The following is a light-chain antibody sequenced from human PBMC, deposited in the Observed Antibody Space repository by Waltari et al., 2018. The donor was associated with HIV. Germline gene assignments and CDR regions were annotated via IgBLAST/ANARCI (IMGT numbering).Light chain of an antibody. V-gene: IGLV2-14*03. CDR3: NSYTTSSTLHVV. J-gene: IGLJ2*01. CDR1: SRDVCGYNY. CDR2: DVS. Sequence: QSALTQPASVSGSPGQSITIPCTGTSRDVCGYNYVSWYQHHPGKAPKLMIYDVSNRPSGVSNRFSGSKSGNTASLTSSGLQAEDEADYYCNSYTTSSTLHVVFGGGTKLTVL.